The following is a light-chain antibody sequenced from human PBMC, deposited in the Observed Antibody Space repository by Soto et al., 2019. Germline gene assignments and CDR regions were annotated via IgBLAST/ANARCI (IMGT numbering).Light chain of an antibody. CDR3: QHYKSHPLS. J-gene: IGKJ4*01. CDR2: DAS. Sequence: DIQMTQSPSTLSASVGDRVTITCRARQNIDRWSAWYRQKLGKVPKVLIYDASSLESGFPSRFSGTGCGTEFTVTTSSLQADDFRSYYCQHYKSHPLSFGGRTKVEIK. V-gene: IGKV1-5*01. CDR1: QNIDRW.